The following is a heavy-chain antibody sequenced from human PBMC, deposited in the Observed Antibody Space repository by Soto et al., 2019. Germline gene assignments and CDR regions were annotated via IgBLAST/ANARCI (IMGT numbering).Heavy chain of an antibody. CDR2: IYSGGST. CDR1: GFTVSSNY. J-gene: IGHJ6*02. CDR3: ASTGGYSYCYWATDYYYYGMDV. V-gene: IGHV3-53*01. Sequence: GGSLRLSCAASGFTVSSNYMSWVRQAPGKGLEWVSVIYSGGSTYYADSVKGRFTISRDNSKNTLYLQMNSLRAEDTAVYYCASTGGYSYCYWATDYYYYGMDVWGQGTTVTVSS. D-gene: IGHD5-18*01.